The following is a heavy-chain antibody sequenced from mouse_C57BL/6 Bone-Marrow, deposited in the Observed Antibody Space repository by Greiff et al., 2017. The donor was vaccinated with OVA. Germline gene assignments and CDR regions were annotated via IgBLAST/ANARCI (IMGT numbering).Heavy chain of an antibody. V-gene: IGHV1-22*01. CDR3: ARDGDPPWYFDV. J-gene: IGHJ1*03. CDR1: GYTFTDYN. CDR2: INPNNGGT. Sequence: EVQLQQSGPELVKPGASVKMSCKASGYTFTDYNMHWVKQSHGKSLEWIGYINPNNGGTSYNQKFKGKATLTVTKSSSTAYMELRSLTSEDSAVYYCARDGDPPWYFDVWGTGTTVTVSS. D-gene: IGHD2-3*01.